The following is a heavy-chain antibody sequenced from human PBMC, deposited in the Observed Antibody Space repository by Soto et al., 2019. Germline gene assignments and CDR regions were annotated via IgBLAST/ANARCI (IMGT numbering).Heavy chain of an antibody. CDR1: GGSFSGYY. J-gene: IGHJ4*02. CDR3: ARGRKLLWFGESLDY. Sequence: SETLSLTCAVYGGSFSGYYWSWIRQPPGKGLEWIGEINHSGSTNYNPSLKSRVTISVDTSKNQFSLKLSSVTAADTAVYYCARGRKLLWFGESLDYWGQGTLVTVSS. D-gene: IGHD3-10*01. V-gene: IGHV4-34*01. CDR2: INHSGST.